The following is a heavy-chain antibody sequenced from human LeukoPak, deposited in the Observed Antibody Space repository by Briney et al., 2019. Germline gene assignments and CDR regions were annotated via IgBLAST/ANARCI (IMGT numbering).Heavy chain of an antibody. J-gene: IGHJ3*01. CDR1: GLIFHNYA. CDR2: ILGGGGT. D-gene: IGHD4-17*01. V-gene: IGHV3-23*01. CDR3: GQDPNGNYIGAFDF. Sequence: GGSLRLSCAASGLIFHNYALVWIRRAPGKGSEWVSAILGGGGTFYADAVKGRFTISRDNSKNTLYLQMNSLRAEDTATYYCGQDPNGNYIGAFDFWGRGTMVTVSS.